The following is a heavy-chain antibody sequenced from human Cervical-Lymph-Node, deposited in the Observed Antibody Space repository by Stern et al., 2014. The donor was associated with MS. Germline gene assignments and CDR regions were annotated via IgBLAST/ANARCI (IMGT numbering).Heavy chain of an antibody. Sequence: VQLVQSGAEVKKPGASVKVSCKASGYIFTSDDINWVRQASGQGLEWMAWINPDSGDTGYAQKFQGRVTLTRDTSINTAYMEMTSLTSDDTATYYCTKAWESWGQGTLITVSS. J-gene: IGHJ5*02. V-gene: IGHV1-8*01. CDR3: TKAWES. CDR1: GYIFTSDD. D-gene: IGHD1-26*01. CDR2: INPDSGDT.